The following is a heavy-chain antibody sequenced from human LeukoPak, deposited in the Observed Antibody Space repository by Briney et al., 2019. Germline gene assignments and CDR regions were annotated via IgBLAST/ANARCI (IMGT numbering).Heavy chain of an antibody. Sequence: GGSLRLSCAVSGFTFSSYTMTWVRQAPGKGLKWISGISASNGNTYHADSVKGRFTISRDNSKGTLYLQMNSLRVEDTAIYYCAQGSSDSVYSALEFWGQGTLVTVSS. V-gene: IGHV3-23*01. CDR3: AQGSSDSVYSALEF. CDR1: GFTFSSYT. J-gene: IGHJ4*02. D-gene: IGHD3-22*01. CDR2: ISASNGNT.